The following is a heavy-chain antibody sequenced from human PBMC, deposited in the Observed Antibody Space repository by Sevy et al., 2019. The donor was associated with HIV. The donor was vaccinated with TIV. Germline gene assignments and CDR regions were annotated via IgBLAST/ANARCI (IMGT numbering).Heavy chain of an antibody. CDR3: AKVLHIVVVPAAIDYYYGMDV. CDR2: IRFDGTIK. Sequence: GGSLRLSCAASGFTFSSYAMHWVRQAPGKGLEWVAFIRFDGTIKYYTDSVKGRLTISRDNSKNALYLQMNGLRAEDTAVYFCAKVLHIVVVPAAIDYYYGMDVWGQGTTVTVSS. V-gene: IGHV3-30*02. CDR1: GFTFSSYA. D-gene: IGHD2-2*01. J-gene: IGHJ6*02.